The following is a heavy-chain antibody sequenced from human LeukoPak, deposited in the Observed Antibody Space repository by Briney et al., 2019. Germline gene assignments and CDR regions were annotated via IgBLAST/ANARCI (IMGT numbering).Heavy chain of an antibody. J-gene: IGHJ4*02. CDR3: ARYQWLVPLDY. V-gene: IGHV1-18*01. CDR2: ISAYNGST. D-gene: IGHD6-19*01. Sequence: GASVKLSCKASGYTFTSYGISWVRQAPGQGLEWMGWISAYNGSTNYAQKLQGRVTMTTDTSTSTAYMELRSLRSDDTAVYYCARYQWLVPLDYWGQGTLVTVSS. CDR1: GYTFTSYG.